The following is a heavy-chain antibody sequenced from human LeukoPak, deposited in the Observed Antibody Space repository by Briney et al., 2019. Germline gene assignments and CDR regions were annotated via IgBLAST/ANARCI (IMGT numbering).Heavy chain of an antibody. CDR3: ARGSSSWYEGYYFDS. CDR2: IYYSGST. CDR1: GGSISSCY. V-gene: IGHV4-59*01. Sequence: SETLSLTCTVSGGSISSCYWSWIRQPPGKGLEWIGYIYYSGSTNYNPSLKSRVTISVDTSKNQFSLKLSSVTAADTAVYYCARGSSSWYEGYYFDSWGQGTLVTVSS. J-gene: IGHJ4*02. D-gene: IGHD6-13*01.